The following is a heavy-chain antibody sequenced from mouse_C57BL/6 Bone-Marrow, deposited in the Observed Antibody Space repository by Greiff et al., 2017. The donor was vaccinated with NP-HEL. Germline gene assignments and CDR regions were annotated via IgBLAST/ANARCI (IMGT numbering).Heavy chain of an antibody. CDR2: IYPGSGST. D-gene: IGHD2-5*01. V-gene: IGHV1-55*01. CDR1: GYTFTSYW. Sequence: HVQLQQPGAELVKPGASVKMSCKASGYTFTSYWITWVKQRPGQGLEWIGDIYPGSGSTNYNEKFKSKATLTVDTSSSTAYMQLSSLTSEDSAVYYCARGDYSNYVRDYWGQGTTLTVSS. CDR3: ARGDYSNYVRDY. J-gene: IGHJ2*01.